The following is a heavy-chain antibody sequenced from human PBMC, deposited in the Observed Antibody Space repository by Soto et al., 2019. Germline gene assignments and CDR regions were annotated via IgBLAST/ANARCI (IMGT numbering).Heavy chain of an antibody. V-gene: IGHV3-11*01. D-gene: IGHD2-8*01. CDR3: ATGLKDTSNRPSFDS. Sequence: GGSLRLSCSGFGFNFSDYYMNWIRQSPVKGLEWVSSILSLESHKYYAASVMGRFSVSRDNAKRSLFLQMNNLRAEDTGIYFCATGLKDTSNRPSFDSWGPGTPVTVSS. J-gene: IGHJ4*02. CDR1: GFNFSDYY. CDR2: ILSLESHK.